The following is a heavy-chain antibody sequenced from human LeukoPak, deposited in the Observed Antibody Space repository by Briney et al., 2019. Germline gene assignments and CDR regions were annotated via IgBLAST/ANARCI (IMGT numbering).Heavy chain of an antibody. CDR1: GFTFSNYE. J-gene: IGHJ4*02. Sequence: PGGSLRLSCAASGFTFSNYEMNWVRQAPGKGLEWISYISSSCSLIYYSDSVKGRFTISRDNAKNSLYLHMNSLRAEDTAVYYCATVTVYGVWGQGTLVTVSS. D-gene: IGHD2-8*01. V-gene: IGHV3-48*03. CDR2: ISSSCSLI. CDR3: ATVTVYGV.